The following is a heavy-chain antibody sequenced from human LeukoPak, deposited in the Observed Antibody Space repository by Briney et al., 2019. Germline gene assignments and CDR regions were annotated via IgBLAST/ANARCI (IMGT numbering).Heavy chain of an antibody. CDR2: ISWNSGSI. D-gene: IGHD3-9*01. CDR1: GFTFDDYA. Sequence: GRSLRLSCAASGFTFDDYAMHWVRQAPGKGLEWVSGISWNSGSIGYADSAKGRFTISRDNAKNSLYLQMNSLRAEDTALYYCAKDIGGSASDILTGYYPDYWGQGTLVTVSS. J-gene: IGHJ4*02. V-gene: IGHV3-9*01. CDR3: AKDIGGSASDILTGYYPDY.